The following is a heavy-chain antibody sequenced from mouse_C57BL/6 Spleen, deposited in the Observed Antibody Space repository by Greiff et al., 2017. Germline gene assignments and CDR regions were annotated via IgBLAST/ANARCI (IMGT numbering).Heavy chain of an antibody. CDR3: ARGGSSYGYFDY. Sequence: VQLQQSGPELVKPGASVKISCKASGYSFTGYYMNWVKQSPEKSLEWIGEINPSTGGTTYNQKFKAKATLTVDKSPSTAYMQLKSLTSEDSAVYYCARGGSSYGYFDYWGQGTTLTVAS. CDR1: GYSFTGYY. J-gene: IGHJ2*01. CDR2: INPSTGGT. V-gene: IGHV1-42*01. D-gene: IGHD1-1*01.